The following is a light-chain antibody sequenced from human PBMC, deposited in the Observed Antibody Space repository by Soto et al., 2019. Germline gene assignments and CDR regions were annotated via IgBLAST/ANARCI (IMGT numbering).Light chain of an antibody. V-gene: IGLV2-8*01. CDR3: SSYAGSNKCPVV. Sequence: QSVLTQPPSASGSPGQSVTISCTGTSSDVGGYNYVSWYQQHPGKAPKLMIYEVSKRPSGVPDRFSGSKSGNTASLTVSGLQAEDEADYYCSSYAGSNKCPVVFGGGTKLTVL. CDR2: EVS. J-gene: IGLJ2*01. CDR1: SSDVGGYNY.